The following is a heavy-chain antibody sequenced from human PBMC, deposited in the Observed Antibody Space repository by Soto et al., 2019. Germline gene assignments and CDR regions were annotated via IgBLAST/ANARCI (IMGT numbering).Heavy chain of an antibody. Sequence: PGESLKISCQASGYSFTSYWISWVRPMPGKGLEWMGIINPGNSDARYSPYFQGQVTISADKSISTAYLQWSSLKAPDTAMYYCARPRYPGRGYYGMDVWGQGTTVTVSS. CDR3: ARPRYPGRGYYGMDV. D-gene: IGHD2-15*01. V-gene: IGHV5-51*01. CDR2: INPGNSDA. J-gene: IGHJ6*02. CDR1: GYSFTSYW.